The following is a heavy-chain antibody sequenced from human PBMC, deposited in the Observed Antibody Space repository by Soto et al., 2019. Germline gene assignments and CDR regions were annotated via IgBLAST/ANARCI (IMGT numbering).Heavy chain of an antibody. CDR2: INPNSGGT. Sequence: ASVKVSCKASGYTFTGYYMHWVRQAPGQGLEWMGWINPNSGGTNYAQKFQGRVTMTRDTPISTAYMELSRLRSDDTAVYYCARVGIAVAGTTQYFQHWGQGTLVTVSS. CDR1: GYTFTGYY. CDR3: ARVGIAVAGTTQYFQH. J-gene: IGHJ1*01. D-gene: IGHD6-19*01. V-gene: IGHV1-2*02.